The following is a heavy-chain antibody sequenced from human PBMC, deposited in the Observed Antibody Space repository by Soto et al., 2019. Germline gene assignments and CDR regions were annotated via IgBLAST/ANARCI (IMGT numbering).Heavy chain of an antibody. CDR1: GYTFTSYH. D-gene: IGHD6-6*01. CDR3: ARRHRSSTKNWLDP. CDR2: MNPNSGNT. Sequence: QVQLVQSGAEVKKPGASVKVSCKGSGYTFTSYHINWVRQATGQGLEWMGWMNPNSGNTGYAQTLQGRVTXXGXTXXSTAYMELSSLRFEDTAMYYCARRHRSSTKNWLDPWGQGTLVTVSS. J-gene: IGHJ5*02. V-gene: IGHV1-8*01.